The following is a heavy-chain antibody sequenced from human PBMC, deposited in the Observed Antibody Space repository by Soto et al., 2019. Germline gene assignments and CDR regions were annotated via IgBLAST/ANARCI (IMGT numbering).Heavy chain of an antibody. CDR3: ARKAYNYDCADC. D-gene: IGHD3-22*01. CDR2: IKEDGSEK. CDR1: GFTFNNYW. J-gene: IGHJ4*02. V-gene: IGHV3-7*01. Sequence: EVQLVESGGGLVQPGGSLRLSCAASGFTFNNYWMSWVRQAPGKGLEWVANIKEDGSEKYYVDSVKGRFTISRDNTKNSVDLQVNGLRAEDTAVYYCARKAYNYDCADCWGQGTLVTVSS.